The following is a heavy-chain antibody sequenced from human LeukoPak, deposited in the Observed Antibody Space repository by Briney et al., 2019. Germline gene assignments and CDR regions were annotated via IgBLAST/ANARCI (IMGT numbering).Heavy chain of an antibody. CDR2: ISYDGSNK. D-gene: IGHD1-26*01. V-gene: IGHV3-30*04. CDR3: ARAPYSGSYHFDY. Sequence: QPGRSLRLSCAASGFTFSSYAMHWVRQAPGKGLEWVAVISYDGSNKYYADSVKGRFTISRDNSKNTLYLQMNSLRAEDTAVYYCARAPYSGSYHFDYWGQGTLVTVSS. J-gene: IGHJ4*02. CDR1: GFTFSSYA.